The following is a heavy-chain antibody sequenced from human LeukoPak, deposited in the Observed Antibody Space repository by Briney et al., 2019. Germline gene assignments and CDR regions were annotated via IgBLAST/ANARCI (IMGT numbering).Heavy chain of an antibody. Sequence: GGSLRLSCAASEFTFSSYTMNWVRQAPGKGLEWVSYISSSSSAIYYADSVKGRFTISRDNAKNSLYLQMNSLRAEDTAVYYCASRADSGYDSGYYYYMDVWGKGTTVTVS. CDR1: EFTFSSYT. CDR2: ISSSSSAI. D-gene: IGHD5-12*01. CDR3: ASRADSGYDSGYYYYMDV. V-gene: IGHV3-48*01. J-gene: IGHJ6*03.